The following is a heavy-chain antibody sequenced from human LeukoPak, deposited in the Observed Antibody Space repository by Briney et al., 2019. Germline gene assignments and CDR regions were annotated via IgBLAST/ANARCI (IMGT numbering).Heavy chain of an antibody. CDR2: IYSSGST. CDR3: ARSFYGSGYDAFDI. J-gene: IGHJ3*02. CDR1: GGSISSYY. Sequence: SETLSLTCTVSGGSISSYYWSWIRQPPGKGLEWIGTIYSSGSTNYNPSLKSRVTISVDTSKNQFSLKLSSVTAADTAVYYCARSFYGSGYDAFDIWGQGTMVTVSS. D-gene: IGHD3-10*01. V-gene: IGHV4-59*01.